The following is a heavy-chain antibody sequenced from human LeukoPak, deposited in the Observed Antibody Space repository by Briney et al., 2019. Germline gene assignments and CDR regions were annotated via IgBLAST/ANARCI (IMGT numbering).Heavy chain of an antibody. CDR2: VHLDGRT. CDR3: AREGGFYRPLDY. CDR1: GGSVINTNW. D-gene: IGHD3-3*01. J-gene: IGHJ4*02. Sequence: SETLSPTCGVSGGSVINTNWWTLVRQPPGKGLEWIGEVHLDGRTNYNPSLESRLTMSVDVSENQVSLKLTSVTAADTAVYYCAREGGFYRPLDYSGQGTLVTVSS. V-gene: IGHV4-4*02.